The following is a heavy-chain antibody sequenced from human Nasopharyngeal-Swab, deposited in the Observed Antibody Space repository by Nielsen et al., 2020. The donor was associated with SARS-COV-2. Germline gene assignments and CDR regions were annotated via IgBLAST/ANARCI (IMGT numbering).Heavy chain of an antibody. CDR1: GYTFTAYY. V-gene: IGHV1-2*02. J-gene: IGHJ4*02. CDR3: ARDSSGSLDY. D-gene: IGHD6-19*01. CDR2: INANSGGI. Sequence: ASVKVSCKASGYTFTAYYMHWVRQAPGQGLEWMGWINANSGGIKYAQKFQGRVTMARDTSITTAYMEMSRLRSDDTAVYYCARDSSGSLDYWGQGTLVTVSS.